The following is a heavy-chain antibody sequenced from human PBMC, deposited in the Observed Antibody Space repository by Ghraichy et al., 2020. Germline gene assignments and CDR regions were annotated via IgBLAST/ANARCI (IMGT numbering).Heavy chain of an antibody. CDR2: ISGSGGST. V-gene: IGHV3-23*01. CDR3: AKDPQRITIFGVVITDAFDI. J-gene: IGHJ3*02. Sequence: GGSLRLSCAASGFTFSSYAMSWVRQAPGKGLEWVSAISGSGGSTYYADSVKGRFTISRDNSKNTLYLQMNSLRAEDTAVYYCAKDPQRITIFGVVITDAFDIWGQGTMVTVSS. CDR1: GFTFSSYA. D-gene: IGHD3-3*01.